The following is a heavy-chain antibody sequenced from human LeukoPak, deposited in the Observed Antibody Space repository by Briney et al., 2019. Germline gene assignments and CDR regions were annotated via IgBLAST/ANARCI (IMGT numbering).Heavy chain of an antibody. CDR2: ISGSARTI. CDR3: ASSTAIGY. Sequence: GGSLRLSCVVSGFTFSIYEMNWVRQAPGKGLEWVSYISGSARTIYYADSVKGRFTISRDNAKNSLYLQMNSLRTEDTAVYYCASSTAIGYWGQGTLVTVSS. V-gene: IGHV3-48*03. CDR1: GFTFSIYE. J-gene: IGHJ4*02.